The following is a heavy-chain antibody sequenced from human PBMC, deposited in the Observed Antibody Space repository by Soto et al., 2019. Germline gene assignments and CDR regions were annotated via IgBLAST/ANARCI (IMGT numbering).Heavy chain of an antibody. CDR3: ATSFIAAPMGY. J-gene: IGHJ4*02. V-gene: IGHV4-30-4*01. D-gene: IGHD6-13*01. CDR2: IYYSGRT. Sequence: QVQLQESGPGLVKPSQTLSLTCTVSGGSISSGDYYWSWIRQPPGKGLEWIGYIYYSGRTYYNPSLKSRVTISVDTSKNQCSLKLSSVTAAYTAVYYCATSFIAAPMGYWGQGTLVTVSS. CDR1: GGSISSGDYY.